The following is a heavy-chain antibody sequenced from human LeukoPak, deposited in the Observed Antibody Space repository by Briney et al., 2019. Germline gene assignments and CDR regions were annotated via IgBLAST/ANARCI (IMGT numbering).Heavy chain of an antibody. J-gene: IGHJ4*02. CDR1: GYTFTNYA. Sequence: ASVRVSCKASGYTFTNYAISWVRQAPGQGLEWMGWISAYSGNTNYAQKLQGRVTMTTDTSTSTAYMELRSLRSDDTAVYYCARDVGEGYCSGSSCSDYWGQGTLVTASS. D-gene: IGHD2-15*01. V-gene: IGHV1-18*01. CDR2: ISAYSGNT. CDR3: ARDVGEGYCSGSSCSDY.